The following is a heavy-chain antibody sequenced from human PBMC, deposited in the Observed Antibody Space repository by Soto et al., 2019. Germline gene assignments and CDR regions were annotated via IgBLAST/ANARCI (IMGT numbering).Heavy chain of an antibody. CDR1: GFSISTSGVG. Sequence: QITLKESGPTLVKPTQTLTLTRTFSGFSISTSGVGVGWIRQPPGKALEWLAFTYWDDDNRYNPSLRSRLTVAKDTSKSLVVLLMTSVDPVDTATYYCAHRRGGYNWDDGYFDFWGQGTLVTVSS. V-gene: IGHV2-5*02. J-gene: IGHJ4*02. D-gene: IGHD1-1*01. CDR2: TYWDDDN. CDR3: AHRRGGYNWDDGYFDF.